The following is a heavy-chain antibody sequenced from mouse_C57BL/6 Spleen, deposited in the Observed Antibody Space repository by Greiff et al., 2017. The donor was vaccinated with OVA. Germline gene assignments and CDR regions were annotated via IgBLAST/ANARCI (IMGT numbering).Heavy chain of an antibody. CDR3: ARSHYYGSSYLRFDY. CDR1: GYTFTSYW. D-gene: IGHD1-1*01. Sequence: VQLQQPGAELVMPGASVKLSCKASGYTFTSYWMHWVKQRPGQGLEWIGEIDPSDSYTNYNQQFKGKSTLTVDKSSSTAYMQLRSLTSEDSAVYYCARSHYYGSSYLRFDYWGQGTTLTVSS. V-gene: IGHV1-69*01. J-gene: IGHJ2*01. CDR2: IDPSDSYT.